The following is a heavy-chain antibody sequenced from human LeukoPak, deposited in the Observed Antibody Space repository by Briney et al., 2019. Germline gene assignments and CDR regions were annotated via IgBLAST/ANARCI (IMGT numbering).Heavy chain of an antibody. V-gene: IGHV1-2*02. Sequence: ASVKVSCKASGYTFTGYYMHWVRQAPGQGLEWMGWINPNSGGTNYAQKFQGRVTVTRDTSISTAYMELSRLRSDDTAVYYCAREEIVLMVYTNPIDYWGQGTLVTVSS. CDR2: INPNSGGT. D-gene: IGHD2-8*01. CDR3: AREEIVLMVYTNPIDY. J-gene: IGHJ4*02. CDR1: GYTFTGYY.